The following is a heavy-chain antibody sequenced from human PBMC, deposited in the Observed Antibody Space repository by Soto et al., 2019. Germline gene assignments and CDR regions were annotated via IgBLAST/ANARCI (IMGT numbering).Heavy chain of an antibody. CDR1: GGSISSGGYS. J-gene: IGHJ5*02. D-gene: IGHD3-3*01. Sequence: PSETLSLTCAVSGGSISSGGYSWSWIRQPPGKGLEWIGYIYHSGSTYYNPSLKSRVTISVDRSKNQFSLKLSSVTAADTAVYYCARLRYNWFDPWGQGTLVTVSS. V-gene: IGHV4-30-2*01. CDR3: ARLRYNWFDP. CDR2: IYHSGST.